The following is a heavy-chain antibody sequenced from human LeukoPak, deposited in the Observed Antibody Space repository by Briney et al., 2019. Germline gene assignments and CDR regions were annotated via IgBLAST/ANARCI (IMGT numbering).Heavy chain of an antibody. CDR1: GYTFTSYD. D-gene: IGHD6-13*01. CDR3: AAFQGYSSSPDDY. V-gene: IGHV1-8*01. Sequence: GSVKVSCKASGYTFTSYDINWVRQATGQGLEWMGWMDPNSGNTGYAQKFQGRVTMTRNTSISTAYMELSSLRSEDTAVYYCAAFQGYSSSPDDYWGQGTLVTVSS. J-gene: IGHJ4*02. CDR2: MDPNSGNT.